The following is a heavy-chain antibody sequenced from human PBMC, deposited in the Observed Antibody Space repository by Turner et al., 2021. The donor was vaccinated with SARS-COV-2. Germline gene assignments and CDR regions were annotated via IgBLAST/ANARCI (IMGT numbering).Heavy chain of an antibody. D-gene: IGHD5-12*01. CDR1: GFTFSNYA. J-gene: IGHJ3*02. Sequence: EVQLLESGGGLVQPGGSLRLSCAASGFTFSNYAMSWVRQAPGKGLEWGSAIRGSGGSTFYADSVKGRVTIARDNSKNTLYLQMNSLRAEDTAVYYCVVPAAVMWATMGAFDIWGQGTMVTVSS. V-gene: IGHV3-23*01. CDR3: VVPAAVMWATMGAFDI. CDR2: IRGSGGST.